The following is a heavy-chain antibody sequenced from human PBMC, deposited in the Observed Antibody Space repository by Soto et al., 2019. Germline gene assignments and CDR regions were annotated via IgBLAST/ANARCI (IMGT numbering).Heavy chain of an antibody. CDR2: IYYSGST. D-gene: IGHD3-3*01. Sequence: PSETLSLTCTVSGGSISSGDYYWSWIRRPPGKGLEWIGYIYYSGSTYYHPSLKSRVTIPVDTSKNQFSLKLSSVTAADTAVYYCASFTEWPTNWFDPWGQGTLVTVSS. J-gene: IGHJ5*02. V-gene: IGHV4-30-4*01. CDR3: ASFTEWPTNWFDP. CDR1: GGSISSGDYY.